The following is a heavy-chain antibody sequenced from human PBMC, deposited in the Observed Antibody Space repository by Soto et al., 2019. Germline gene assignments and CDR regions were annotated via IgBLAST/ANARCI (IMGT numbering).Heavy chain of an antibody. J-gene: IGHJ4*02. V-gene: IGHV4-39*01. D-gene: IGHD3-10*01. CDR1: GGSISSSSYS. CDR3: AWGVSEAGSAY. CDR2: VQYSGST. Sequence: QLQLQESGPGLVKPSETLSLTCTVSGGSISSSSYSWGWIRQPPGKGLEWIGSVQYSGSTYNNPSPKSGVTISVDTSRNQFSLRLSSVTAADTAVYYCAWGVSEAGSAYWGQGIQVTVSS.